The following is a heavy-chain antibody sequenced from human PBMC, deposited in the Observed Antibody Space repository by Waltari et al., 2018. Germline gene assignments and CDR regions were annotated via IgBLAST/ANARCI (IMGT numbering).Heavy chain of an antibody. CDR1: GGSISSSSYY. D-gene: IGHD6-19*01. Sequence: QLQLQESGPGLVKPSETLSLTCTVSGGSISSSSYYWGWIRQPPGKGLEWIGSIYYSGSTYYNPSLKSRVTISVDTSKNQFSLKLSSVTAADTAVYYCAREMGSLVGSGGRNWFDPWGQGTLVTVSS. CDR3: AREMGSLVGSGGRNWFDP. J-gene: IGHJ5*02. CDR2: IYYSGST. V-gene: IGHV4-39*07.